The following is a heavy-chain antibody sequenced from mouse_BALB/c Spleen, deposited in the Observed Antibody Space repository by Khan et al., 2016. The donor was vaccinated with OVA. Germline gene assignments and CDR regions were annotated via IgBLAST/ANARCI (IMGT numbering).Heavy chain of an antibody. Sequence: QVQLKESGPGLVAPSQSLSITCSVSGFSFTDYDVSWIRQPPGKGLEWLGVIWGGGTTYYNSVLDSRLSISKDNSKSRVSLKMNSLQTDDTAMYYCAKGVWSYYYAVDYWGQGTSVTVAS. CDR1: GFSFTDYD. V-gene: IGHV2-6-5*01. J-gene: IGHJ4*01. CDR3: AKGVWSYYYAVDY. CDR2: IWGGGTT. D-gene: IGHD2-10*02.